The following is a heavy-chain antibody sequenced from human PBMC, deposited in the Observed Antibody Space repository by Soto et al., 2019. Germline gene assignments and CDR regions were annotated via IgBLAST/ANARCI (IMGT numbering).Heavy chain of an antibody. Sequence: PVGSLRLSCAASGFTFSSYAMSWVRQAPGKGLEWVSAISGSGGSTYYADSVKGRFTISRDNSKNTLYLQMNSLRAEDTAVYYCARYQPELLGGMDVWGQGTTVTVSS. V-gene: IGHV3-23*01. D-gene: IGHD2-2*01. CDR3: ARYQPELLGGMDV. J-gene: IGHJ6*02. CDR2: ISGSGGST. CDR1: GFTFSSYA.